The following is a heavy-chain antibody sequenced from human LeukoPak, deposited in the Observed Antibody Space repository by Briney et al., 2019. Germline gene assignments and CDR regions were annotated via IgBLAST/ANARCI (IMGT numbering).Heavy chain of an antibody. CDR2: IYPGDSDT. CDR3: ARQRGGGSFDY. J-gene: IGHJ4*02. Sequence: GASPQISCKGSGYSFITYWIGWVRQMPGKGREWMGIIYPGDSDTRYSPSFQGQVTISVDKSISTAYLQWSSLKASDTAMYYCARQRGGGSFDYWGQGALVTVSS. CDR1: GYSFITYW. V-gene: IGHV5-51*01. D-gene: IGHD3-16*01.